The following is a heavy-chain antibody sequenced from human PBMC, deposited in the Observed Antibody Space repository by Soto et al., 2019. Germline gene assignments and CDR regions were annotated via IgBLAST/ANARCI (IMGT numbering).Heavy chain of an antibody. J-gene: IGHJ4*02. D-gene: IGHD5-18*01. CDR3: ARDPHVDTAMVRTFDY. CDR1: GYTFTSYG. CDR2: ISAYNGNT. V-gene: IGHV1-18*01. Sequence: QVQLVQSGAEVKKPGASVKVSYKASGYTFTSYGISWVRQAPGQGLEWMGWISAYNGNTNYAQKLQGRVTMTTDTSTSTAYMELRSLRSDDTAVYYCARDPHVDTAMVRTFDYWGQGTLVTVSS.